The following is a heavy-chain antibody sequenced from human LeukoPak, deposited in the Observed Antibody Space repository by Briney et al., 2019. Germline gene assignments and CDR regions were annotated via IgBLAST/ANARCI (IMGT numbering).Heavy chain of an antibody. Sequence: PSETLSLTCTVSGASISSGSYYWGWIRQPPGKGLEWIGTIYYSGSTYYNPSLKSRVTISVDTSKNQFSLKLSSVTAADTAVYYCARGGPPRSPERIIDYWGQGTLATVSS. J-gene: IGHJ4*02. CDR3: ARGGPPRSPERIIDY. CDR1: GASISSGSYY. V-gene: IGHV4-39*07. CDR2: IYYSGST. D-gene: IGHD2/OR15-2a*01.